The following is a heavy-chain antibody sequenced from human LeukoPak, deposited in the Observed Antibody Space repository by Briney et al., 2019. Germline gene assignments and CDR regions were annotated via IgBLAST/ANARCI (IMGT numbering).Heavy chain of an antibody. D-gene: IGHD6-25*01. J-gene: IGHJ4*02. V-gene: IGHV3-30*03. Sequence: PGRSLKLSCAASGFTFSSYGMHWVRQAPGKGLEWVAVISYDGSNKYYADSVKGRFTISRDNSKNTLYLQVNSLRAEDTAVYYCARDSSGWGFDYWGQGSLVTVSS. CDR2: ISYDGSNK. CDR1: GFTFSSYG. CDR3: ARDSSGWGFDY.